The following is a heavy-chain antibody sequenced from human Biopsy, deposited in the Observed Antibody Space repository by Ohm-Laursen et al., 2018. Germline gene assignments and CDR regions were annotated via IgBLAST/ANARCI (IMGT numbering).Heavy chain of an antibody. V-gene: IGHV1-46*01. D-gene: IGHD3-22*01. Sequence: ASVKVSCKASGYAFVSYYIHWVRQAPGQGLEWLGSVYPGDGRTNYAQKFQGRLTLTRDTSTRTVDMELSSLTSEDTATYYCARAMEYFYDSSRAYFDHWGQGTLVTVSS. CDR2: VYPGDGRT. CDR1: GYAFVSYY. CDR3: ARAMEYFYDSSRAYFDH. J-gene: IGHJ4*02.